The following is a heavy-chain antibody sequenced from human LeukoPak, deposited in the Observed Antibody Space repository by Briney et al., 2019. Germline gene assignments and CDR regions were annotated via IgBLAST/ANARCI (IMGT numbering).Heavy chain of an antibody. CDR3: ARDDFSNKNYQLDY. J-gene: IGHJ4*02. Sequence: ASVKVSCKASGYTFTDYYLNWVRPAPGQGPEWMGWINPNSGATNYAQKFQGRVTMTRDTSSSTAYMELSRLTYDDTAVYYCARDDFSNKNYQLDYWGQGTRVTVSS. D-gene: IGHD3-3*01. V-gene: IGHV1-2*02. CDR1: GYTFTDYY. CDR2: INPNSGAT.